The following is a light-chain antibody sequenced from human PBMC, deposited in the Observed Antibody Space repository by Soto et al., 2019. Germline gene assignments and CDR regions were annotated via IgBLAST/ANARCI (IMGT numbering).Light chain of an antibody. Sequence: AIRMTQSPSSLSASTGDRVTITCRASQGISSYLAWYQQKPGKAPKLLIYAASTLQSGVPPRFSGSGSGTDFTLTISCLQSEDFATYYCQQYYSYTITFGQGTRLEIK. V-gene: IGKV1-8*01. CDR3: QQYYSYTIT. CDR2: AAS. CDR1: QGISSY. J-gene: IGKJ5*01.